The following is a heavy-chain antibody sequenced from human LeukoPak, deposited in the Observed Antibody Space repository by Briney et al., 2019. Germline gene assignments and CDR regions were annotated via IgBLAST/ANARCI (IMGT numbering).Heavy chain of an antibody. Sequence: PSETLSLTCTVSGGSISSYYWSWIRQPPGKGLEWIGYIYYSGSTNYNPSLKSRVAISVDTSKNQFSLKLSSVTAADTAVYYCARHIVVVPAAISDSPTASGMLDPWGQGTLVTVSS. CDR1: GGSISSYY. J-gene: IGHJ5*02. D-gene: IGHD2-2*01. CDR3: ARHIVVVPAAISDSPTASGMLDP. V-gene: IGHV4-59*01. CDR2: IYYSGST.